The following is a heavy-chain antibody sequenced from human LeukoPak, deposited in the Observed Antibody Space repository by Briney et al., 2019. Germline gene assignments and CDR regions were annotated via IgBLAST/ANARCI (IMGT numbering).Heavy chain of an antibody. CDR1: GFTFDDYA. J-gene: IGHJ4*02. D-gene: IGHD5-24*01. Sequence: GRSLRLSCAASGFTFDDYAMHWVRQAPGKGLEWVSGISWNSGSIGYADSVKGRFTIPRDNAKNSLYLQMNSLRAEDTALYYCAKDIEYRATIRIAHIDYWGQGTLVTVSS. CDR3: AKDIEYRATIRIAHIDY. CDR2: ISWNSGSI. V-gene: IGHV3-9*01.